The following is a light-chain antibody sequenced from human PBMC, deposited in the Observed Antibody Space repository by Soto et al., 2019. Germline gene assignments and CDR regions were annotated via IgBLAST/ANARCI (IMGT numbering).Light chain of an antibody. Sequence: EIALTQSPGTLSLSPGERATLSCGAGQSVTANYLAWYQQRPGQAPRLLIYAASIGATGVPDRFSGSGSGTDFTLTFSRLEPEDFAVYYCLQYGVPLWTFGQGTTVEIK. J-gene: IGKJ1*01. CDR1: QSVTANY. CDR3: LQYGVPLWT. CDR2: AAS. V-gene: IGKV3-20*01.